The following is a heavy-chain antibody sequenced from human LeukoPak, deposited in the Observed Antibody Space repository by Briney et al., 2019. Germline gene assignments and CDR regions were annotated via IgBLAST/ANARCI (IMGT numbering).Heavy chain of an antibody. V-gene: IGHV3-21*01. CDR1: GFIFSSYS. J-gene: IGHJ4*02. CDR3: ASSSSGYPSSFDY. D-gene: IGHD3-22*01. Sequence: GGSLRLPCAASGFIFSSYSVNWVRQAPGKGREWVSSMSSGSSYIYSADSVKGRFTISRDNAKNPLYLQMNSLRAEDTAVYYCASSSSGYPSSFDYWGQGALVTVSS. CDR2: MSSGSSYI.